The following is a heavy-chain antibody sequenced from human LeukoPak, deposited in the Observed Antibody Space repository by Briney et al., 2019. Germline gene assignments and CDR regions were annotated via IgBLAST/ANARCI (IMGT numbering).Heavy chain of an antibody. D-gene: IGHD4-23*01. CDR3: AKDGGYGGNSGYFDY. CDR2: ISYDGSNK. J-gene: IGHJ4*02. CDR1: GFTFSSYG. Sequence: PGGSLRLSCAASGFTFSSYGMHRARQAPGKGLEWVAVISYDGSNKYYADSVKGRFTISRDNSKNTLYLQMNSLRAEDTAVYYCAKDGGYGGNSGYFDYWGQGTLVTVSS. V-gene: IGHV3-30*18.